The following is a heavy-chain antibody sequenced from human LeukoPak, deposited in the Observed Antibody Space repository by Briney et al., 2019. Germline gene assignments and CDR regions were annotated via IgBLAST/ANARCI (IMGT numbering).Heavy chain of an antibody. CDR3: ARHTGDAYNFDY. CDR2: IYSTGST. V-gene: IGHV4-39*01. CDR1: GVPISNSYYD. J-gene: IGHJ4*02. D-gene: IGHD5-24*01. Sequence: SETLSLTCSVSGVPISNSYYDWGWIRQPPGKGLEWIGSIYSTGSTYQNPSLKSRLTMSVDTSNSQFSLKLSSVSAADTAVYYCARHTGDAYNFDYWGQGTLVTVSS.